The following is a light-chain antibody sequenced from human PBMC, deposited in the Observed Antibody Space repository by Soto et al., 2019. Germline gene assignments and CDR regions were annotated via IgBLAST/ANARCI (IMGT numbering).Light chain of an antibody. CDR2: EVS. CDR1: SSDVGAYNY. J-gene: IGLJ1*01. V-gene: IGLV2-14*01. Sequence: QSVLTQPASVSGSPGQSITTSCTGTSSDVGAYNYVSWYQQHPGKAPKLMIHEVSKRPSGVSNRFSGSKSGNTASLTISGLQAEDEADYYCSSYTSSSTPYVFGTGTKVTVL. CDR3: SSYTSSSTPYV.